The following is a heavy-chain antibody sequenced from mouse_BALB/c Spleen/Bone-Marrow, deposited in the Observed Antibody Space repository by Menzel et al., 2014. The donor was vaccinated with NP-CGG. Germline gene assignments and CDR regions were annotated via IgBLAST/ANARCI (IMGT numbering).Heavy chain of an antibody. CDR1: GYSIXSGYY. D-gene: IGHD2-3*01. J-gene: IGHJ2*01. CDR2: ISYDGSN. V-gene: IGHV3-6*02. Sequence: EVQVVESGPGLVKPSQSLSLTCSVTGYSIXSGYYWNWIRQFPGNKLEWMGYISYDGSNNYNPSLENRISITRDTSKNQFFLRLNSVTTEDTATYYCARDWDGYYFDYWGQGTTLTVSS. CDR3: ARDWDGYYFDY.